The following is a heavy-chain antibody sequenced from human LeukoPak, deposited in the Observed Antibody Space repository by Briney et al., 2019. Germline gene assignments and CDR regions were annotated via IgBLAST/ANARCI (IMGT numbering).Heavy chain of an antibody. V-gene: IGHV1-69*05. CDR1: GGTFRSHA. D-gene: IGHD6-19*01. CDR2: IIPIFGTA. CDR3: ARDLGIAVVGEAFDI. Sequence: KVSCKASGGTFRSHAISWVRQAPGQGLEWMGRIIPIFGTANYAQKFQGRVTITTDESTSTAYMELSSLRSEDTAVYYCARDLGIAVVGEAFDIWGQGTMVTVSS. J-gene: IGHJ3*02.